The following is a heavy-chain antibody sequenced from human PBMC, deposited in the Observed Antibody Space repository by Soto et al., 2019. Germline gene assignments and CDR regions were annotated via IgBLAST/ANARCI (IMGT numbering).Heavy chain of an antibody. CDR1: GGSISSGDYY. J-gene: IGHJ4*02. Sequence: SETLSLTCTVSGGSISSGDYYWSWIRQPPGKGLEWIGYIYYSGSTYYNPSLKSRVTISVDTSKNQFSLKLSSVTAADTAVYYCARSLWPRYSSGYYFDYWGQGTLVTVSS. V-gene: IGHV4-30-4*01. CDR2: IYYSGST. CDR3: ARSLWPRYSSGYYFDY. D-gene: IGHD3-22*01.